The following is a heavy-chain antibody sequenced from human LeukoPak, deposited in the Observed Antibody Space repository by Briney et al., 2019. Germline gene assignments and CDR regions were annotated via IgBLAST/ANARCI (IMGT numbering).Heavy chain of an antibody. J-gene: IGHJ4*02. Sequence: SETLSLTCTVSGGSISSYYWSWIRQPPGKGLEWIGYIYYSGSTNYNPSLKSLVTISVDTSKNQFSLKLSSVTAADTAVYYCAREDCSSTSCYCLNWGQGTLVTVSS. CDR3: AREDCSSTSCYCLN. CDR1: GGSISSYY. CDR2: IYYSGST. V-gene: IGHV4-59*01. D-gene: IGHD2-2*01.